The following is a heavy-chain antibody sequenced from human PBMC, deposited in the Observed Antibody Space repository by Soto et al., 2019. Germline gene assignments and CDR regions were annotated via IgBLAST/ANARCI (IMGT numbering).Heavy chain of an antibody. CDR1: GGSISSYY. Sequence: PSETLSLTCTVSGGSISSYYWSWIRQPPGKGLEWIGYIYYSGSTNYNPSLKSRVTISVDTSKNQFSLKLSSVTAADTAVYYCARVAGYYYDSSYFDYWGQGTLVTVSS. D-gene: IGHD3-22*01. CDR3: ARVAGYYYDSSYFDY. V-gene: IGHV4-59*12. J-gene: IGHJ4*02. CDR2: IYYSGST.